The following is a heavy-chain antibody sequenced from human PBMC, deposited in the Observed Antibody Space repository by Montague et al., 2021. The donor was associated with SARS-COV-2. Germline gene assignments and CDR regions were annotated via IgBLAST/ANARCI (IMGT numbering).Heavy chain of an antibody. Sequence: SETLSLTCAVHGGSFSTYSWNWIRQPPGKGLEWIGEIHHGGSTNYNPSLKSRVTISADTSKNQFSLKLTSVAAAETAVYYCARLGDGVVQSPILGVGPYYSYYYIDDWGKGTTVTFSS. CDR2: IHHGGST. D-gene: IGHD3-10*01. J-gene: IGHJ6*03. CDR3: ARLGDGVVQSPILGVGPYYSYYYIDD. CDR1: GGSFSTYS. V-gene: IGHV4-34*01.